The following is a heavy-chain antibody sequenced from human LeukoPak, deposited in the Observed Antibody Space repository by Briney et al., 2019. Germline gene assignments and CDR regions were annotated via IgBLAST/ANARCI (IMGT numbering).Heavy chain of an antibody. V-gene: IGHV3-74*01. J-gene: IGHJ4*02. D-gene: IGHD3-3*01. CDR1: GFTVSSNH. CDR2: INTDGSST. CDR3: ARVRSFWSGYYPFDY. Sequence: GGSLRLSCAASGFTVSSNHMSWVRQAPGKGLVWVSRINTDGSSTSYADSVKGRFTISRDNAKNTLYLQMNSLRAEDTAVYYCARVRSFWSGYYPFDYWGQGTLVTVSS.